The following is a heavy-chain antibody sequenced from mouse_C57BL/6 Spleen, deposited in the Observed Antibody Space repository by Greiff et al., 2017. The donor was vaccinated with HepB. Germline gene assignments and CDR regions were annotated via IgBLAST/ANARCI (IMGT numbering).Heavy chain of an antibody. CDR1: GYTFTDYN. J-gene: IGHJ1*03. Sequence: EVQLQQSGPELVKPGASVKIPCKASGYTFTDYNMDWVKQSHGKSLEWIGDINPNNGCTIYNQKFKGKATLTVDKSSSPAYMELRSRSSDDTAVYYCARGGGYEYFWYFDVWGTGTTVTVSS. V-gene: IGHV1-18*01. CDR3: ARGGGYEYFWYFDV. D-gene: IGHD2-4*01. CDR2: INPNNGCT.